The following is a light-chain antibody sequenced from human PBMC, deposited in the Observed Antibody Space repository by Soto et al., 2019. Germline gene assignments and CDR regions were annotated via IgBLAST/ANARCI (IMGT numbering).Light chain of an antibody. V-gene: IGLV2-11*01. CDR3: CSYAGRSVV. CDR1: SSDVGGYKY. CDR2: DVS. J-gene: IGLJ2*01. Sequence: QSVLTQPRSVSGSPGQSVTISCTGTSSDVGGYKYVSWYQEHPGKAPKLMIYDVSKRPSGVPDRFSGSKSGNTASLTISGLQAEDEADYYCCSYAGRSVVFGGGTKVTVL.